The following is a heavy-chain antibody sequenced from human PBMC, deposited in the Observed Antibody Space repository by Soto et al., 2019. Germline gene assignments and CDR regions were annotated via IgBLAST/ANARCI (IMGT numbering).Heavy chain of an antibody. V-gene: IGHV1-18*01. CDR3: ARDSPDYGDSFDP. CDR2: ISAYNGNT. CDR1: CYTFTSYG. Sequence: ASVEVSCKASCYTFTSYGISWVRQAPGQGLEWMGWISAYNGNTNYAQKLQGRVTMTTDTSTSTAYMELRSLRSDDTAVYYCARDSPDYGDSFDPWGQGTLVTVSS. D-gene: IGHD4-17*01. J-gene: IGHJ5*02.